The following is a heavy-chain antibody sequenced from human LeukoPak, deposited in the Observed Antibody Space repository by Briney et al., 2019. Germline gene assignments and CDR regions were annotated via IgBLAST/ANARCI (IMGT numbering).Heavy chain of an antibody. J-gene: IGHJ6*03. Sequence: PSETLSLTCTVSGGSIGTYYWSWIRHSPGQGLQWIGYIYVTGSTRYNPYLQSRVTISVDTSRNQFFLKMSSVTAADTAVYYCARHIGGGIEDMDVWGKGTKVTVSS. CDR2: IYVTGST. CDR3: ARHIGGGIEDMDV. V-gene: IGHV4-59*08. D-gene: IGHD3-16*02. CDR1: GGSIGTYY.